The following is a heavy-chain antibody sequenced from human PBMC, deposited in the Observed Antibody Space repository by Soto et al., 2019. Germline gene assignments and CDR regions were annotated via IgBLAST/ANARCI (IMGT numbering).Heavy chain of an antibody. J-gene: IGHJ6*02. V-gene: IGHV3-30-3*01. CDR1: GFTLSSYA. CDR3: ARDMRYCSSTSCYGTYYYYGMDV. Sequence: QVQLVESGGGVVQPGRSLRLSCAASGFTLSSYAMHWVRQAPGKGLEWVAVISYDGSNKYYADSVKGRFTISRDNSKNTLYLQMNSLRAEDTAVYYCARDMRYCSSTSCYGTYYYYGMDVWGQGTTVTVSS. CDR2: ISYDGSNK. D-gene: IGHD2-2*01.